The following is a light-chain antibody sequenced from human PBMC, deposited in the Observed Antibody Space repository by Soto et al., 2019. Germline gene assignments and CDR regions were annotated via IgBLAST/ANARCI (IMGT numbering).Light chain of an antibody. CDR3: QQTDTTPFT. CDR1: QSVSNF. CDR2: GAS. V-gene: IGKV1-39*01. J-gene: IGKJ3*01. Sequence: DIQMTQSPSSLSASVGDRVTISCRASQSVSNFLNWYQQHPGKAPKLLIYGASSLQSGVPSRFGGGGSGTDFTLTISSLQPEDFATYYCQQTDTTPFTFGPGTRVDFK.